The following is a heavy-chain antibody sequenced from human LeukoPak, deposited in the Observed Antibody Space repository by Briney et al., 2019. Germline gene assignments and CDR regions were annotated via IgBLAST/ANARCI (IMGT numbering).Heavy chain of an antibody. CDR2: ISSSGEYI. Sequence: GGSLRLSCTASGFTFSIYSMNWVRQAPGKGLEWVSAISSSGEYIYYADSVKGRFTISRDNAKNSLLLQMNSLRAEDTAVYYCYATEGGHFDYWGQGTLVTVSS. CDR1: GFTFSIYS. V-gene: IGHV3-21*01. CDR3: YATEGGHFDY. D-gene: IGHD2-8*01. J-gene: IGHJ4*02.